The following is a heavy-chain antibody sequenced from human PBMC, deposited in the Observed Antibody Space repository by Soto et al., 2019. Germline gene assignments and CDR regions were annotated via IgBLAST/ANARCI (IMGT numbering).Heavy chain of an antibody. CDR2: XXSXGXXX. J-gene: IGHJ4*02. D-gene: IGHD3-22*01. Sequence: PGGSLRLSCVASGFTFSSSEINWVRLAPGTGLEWXSYXXSXGXXXYXXXSVEGRLTISRDNAKNSLFLQMNSLRAEDTALYYCAREGSYDTMDYWGLGTLVTVSS. V-gene: IGHV3-48*03. CDR3: AREGSYDTMDY. CDR1: GFTFSSSE.